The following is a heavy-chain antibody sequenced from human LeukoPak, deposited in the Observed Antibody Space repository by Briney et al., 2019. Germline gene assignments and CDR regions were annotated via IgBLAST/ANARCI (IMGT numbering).Heavy chain of an antibody. D-gene: IGHD3-9*01. J-gene: IGHJ4*02. CDR1: GFSFSGHW. CDR2: ISPTGSTT. Sequence: GGSLRLSCTASGFSFSGHWMHWARQLPGKGLVWVSRISPTGSTTSYADSVKGRFTVSRDNAKNTLYLQVNNLRAEDTAVYYCARGPNSDWSGLDFWGQGTLLTVSS. V-gene: IGHV3-74*01. CDR3: ARGPNSDWSGLDF.